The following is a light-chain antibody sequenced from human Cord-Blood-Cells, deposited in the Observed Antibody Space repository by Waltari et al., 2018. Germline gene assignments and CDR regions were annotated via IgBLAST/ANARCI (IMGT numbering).Light chain of an antibody. CDR3: QSYDSSLSGWV. CDR2: GND. Sequence: QSVLTQPPSVSGAPGQRVTISCTGSSSNIGAGYDVHWYQQLPGTAPKLLIYGNDNRPSGAPDRFSGSKSGNSASLAITGLQAEDEADYYCQSYDSSLSGWVFGGGTKLTVL. J-gene: IGLJ3*02. CDR1: SSNIGAGYD. V-gene: IGLV1-40*01.